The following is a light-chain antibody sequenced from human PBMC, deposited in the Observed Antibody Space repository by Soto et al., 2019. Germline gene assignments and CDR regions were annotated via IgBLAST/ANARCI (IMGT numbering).Light chain of an antibody. J-gene: IGLJ3*02. CDR1: TSNIGAGYD. CDR2: GNN. CDR3: QSYDSSLSGLWV. Sequence: QSVLTQPPSVSGAPGQRVTIYCTGSTSNIGAGYDVHWYQQLPGAAPKLLMYGNNNRPSGVPDRFSGSKSGTSASLAITGLQAEDEADYYCQSYDSSLSGLWVFGGGTKLTVL. V-gene: IGLV1-40*01.